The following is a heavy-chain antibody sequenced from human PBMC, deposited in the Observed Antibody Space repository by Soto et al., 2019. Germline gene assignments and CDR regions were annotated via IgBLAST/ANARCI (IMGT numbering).Heavy chain of an antibody. V-gene: IGHV5-51*01. Sequence: GESLKISCKGSGYSFTSYWICWVRQMPGKGLEWMGIIYPGDSDTRYSPSFQGQGTISADKSISTAYLQWNSLKASDTAMYYWASMIGEDSSHFDYWGQGTLVTVSS. J-gene: IGHJ4*02. CDR3: ASMIGEDSSHFDY. CDR2: IYPGDSDT. D-gene: IGHD6-6*01. CDR1: GYSFTSYW.